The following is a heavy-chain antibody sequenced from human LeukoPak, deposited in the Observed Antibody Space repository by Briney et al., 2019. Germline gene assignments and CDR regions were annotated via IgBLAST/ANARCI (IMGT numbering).Heavy chain of an antibody. D-gene: IGHD2-2*01. CDR1: GFTFSSYA. CDR3: AREKPPYQLSSSRWFDP. CDR2: ISGSGGST. Sequence: PGGSLRLSCAASGFTFSSYAMSWVRQAPGKGLEWVSAISGSGGSTYYADSVKGRFTISRDNSKNTLYLQMNSLRAEDTAVYYCAREKPPYQLSSSRWFDPWGQGTLVTVSS. J-gene: IGHJ5*02. V-gene: IGHV3-23*01.